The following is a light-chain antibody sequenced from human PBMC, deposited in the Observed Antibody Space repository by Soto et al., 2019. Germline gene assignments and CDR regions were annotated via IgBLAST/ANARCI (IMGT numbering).Light chain of an antibody. CDR2: WAS. Sequence: DIVMTQSPDSLAVSLGERATINCTSSQSLLYRSNTKNYLAWYLQKPGQPPKLLIYWASTRESGVPDRFSGSGSGTDFTLTISSLQAEDVAVYYCQQYYTTPLTFGPGTKVDI. J-gene: IGKJ3*01. CDR3: QQYYTTPLT. CDR1: QSLLYRSNTKNY. V-gene: IGKV4-1*01.